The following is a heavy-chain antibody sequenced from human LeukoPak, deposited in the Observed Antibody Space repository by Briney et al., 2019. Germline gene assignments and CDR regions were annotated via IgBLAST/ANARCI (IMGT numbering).Heavy chain of an antibody. CDR2: INHSGST. D-gene: IGHD3-22*01. CDR1: GGSFSSYY. CDR3: AGSFDSSGYYWRRLDY. V-gene: IGHV4-34*01. J-gene: IGHJ4*02. Sequence: PSETLSLTCAVYGGSFSSYYWSWIRQPPGKGLEWIGEINHSGSTNYNPSLKSRVTTSVDTSKNQFSLKLSSVTAADTAVYYCAGSFDSSGYYWRRLDYWGQGTLVTVSS.